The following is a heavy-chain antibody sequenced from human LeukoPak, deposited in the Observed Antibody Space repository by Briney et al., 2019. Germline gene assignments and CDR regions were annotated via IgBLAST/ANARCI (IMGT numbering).Heavy chain of an antibody. V-gene: IGHV3-23*01. D-gene: IGHD3-10*01. CDR3: AKDQLLG. J-gene: IGHJ4*02. CDR1: GFTFTSYP. Sequence: GGSLRLSCAASGFTFTSYPMGWVRQAPGKGLGWVSSISRSGDDTYYADSVRGRFTISRDNSKNTLYLQMNSLRAKDTAIYYCAKDQLLGWGQGTQVTVSS. CDR2: ISRSGDDT.